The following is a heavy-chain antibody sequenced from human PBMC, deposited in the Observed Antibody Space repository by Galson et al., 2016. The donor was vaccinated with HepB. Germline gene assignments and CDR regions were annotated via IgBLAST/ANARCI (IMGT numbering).Heavy chain of an antibody. J-gene: IGHJ3*02. Sequence: QSGAEVKKPGESLKMSCKGSANLFNRYWIAWVRQMPGQGLEWMGIIYPGDSDTKYSPSFEGRVTISVDRAISTAYLQWTSLKASDTANYYCATSRNSAIATDAFDMWGQGTMVIVSS. CDR2: IYPGDSDT. D-gene: IGHD2-21*01. CDR1: ANLFNRYW. CDR3: ATSRNSAIATDAFDM. V-gene: IGHV5-51*01.